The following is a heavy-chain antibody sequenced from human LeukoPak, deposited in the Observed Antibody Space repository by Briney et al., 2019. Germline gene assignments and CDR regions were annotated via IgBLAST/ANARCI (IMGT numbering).Heavy chain of an antibody. J-gene: IGHJ4*02. CDR1: GFTFDDYA. CDR2: ISWNSGSI. CDR3: AKAVYYYDSSGPHY. V-gene: IGHV3-9*01. D-gene: IGHD3-22*01. Sequence: GRSLRLSCAAFGFTFDDYAMHWVRQAPGKGLEWVSGISWNSGSIGYADSVKGRFTISRDNAKNSLYLQMNSLRAEDTALYYCAKAVYYYDSSGPHYWGQGTLVTVSS.